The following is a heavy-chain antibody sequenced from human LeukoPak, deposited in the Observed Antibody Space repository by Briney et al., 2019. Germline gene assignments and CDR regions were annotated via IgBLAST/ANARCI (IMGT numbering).Heavy chain of an antibody. CDR2: ISYDGSNK. CDR3: AKDLGEWLRRRAFDI. V-gene: IGHV3-30*18. D-gene: IGHD5-12*01. Sequence: GRSLRLSCAASGFTYSSYGMHWVRQAPGKGLEWVAVISYDGSNKYYADSVKGRFTISRDNSKNTLYLQMNSLRAEDTAVYYCAKDLGEWLRRRAFDIWGQGTMVTVSS. J-gene: IGHJ3*02. CDR1: GFTYSSYG.